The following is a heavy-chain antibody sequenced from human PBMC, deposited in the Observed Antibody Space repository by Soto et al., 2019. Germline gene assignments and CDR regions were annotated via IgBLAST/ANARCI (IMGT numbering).Heavy chain of an antibody. D-gene: IGHD2-2*01. V-gene: IGHV1-69*06. CDR3: AREGTVPAATNYYYYGMDV. CDR2: IIPIFGTA. CDR1: GVTFSSYA. J-gene: IGHJ6*02. Sequence: SVKVSCKASGVTFSSYAISWVRQAPGQGLEWMGGIIPIFGTANYAQKFQGRVTITADKSTSTAYMEPSSLRSEDTAVYYCAREGTVPAATNYYYYGMDVWGQRTTVTVSS.